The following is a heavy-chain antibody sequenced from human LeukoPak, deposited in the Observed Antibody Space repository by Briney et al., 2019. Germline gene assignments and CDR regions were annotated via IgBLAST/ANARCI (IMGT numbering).Heavy chain of an antibody. CDR2: ISSSSSTI. D-gene: IGHD3-10*01. CDR1: GFTFSSYW. Sequence: GGSLRLSCAASGFTFSSYWMNWVRQAPGKGLEWVSYISSSSSTIYYADSVKGRFTISRDNAKNSLYLQMNSLRAEDTAVYYCARRDRLLWFGEPLDYWGQGTLVTVSS. V-gene: IGHV3-48*04. J-gene: IGHJ4*02. CDR3: ARRDRLLWFGEPLDY.